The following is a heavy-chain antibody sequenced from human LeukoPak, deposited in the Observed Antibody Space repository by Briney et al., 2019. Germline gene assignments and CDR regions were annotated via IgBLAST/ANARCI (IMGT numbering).Heavy chain of an antibody. V-gene: IGHV3-23*01. J-gene: IGHJ4*02. CDR2: ISGSGGST. Sequence: GGSLRLSCAASGFTFSSYGMSWARQAPGKGLEWVSAISGSGGSTYYADSVKGRFTISRDNSKNTLYLQMNSLRAEDTAVYYCARERGFDYDSSGYYFDYWGQGTLVTVSS. D-gene: IGHD3-22*01. CDR1: GFTFSSYG. CDR3: ARERGFDYDSSGYYFDY.